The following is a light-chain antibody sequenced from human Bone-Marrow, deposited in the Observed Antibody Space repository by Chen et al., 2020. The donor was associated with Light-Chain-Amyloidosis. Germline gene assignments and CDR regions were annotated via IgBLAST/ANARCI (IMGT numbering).Light chain of an antibody. V-gene: IGKV3-20*01. CDR1: QSVSRSY. CDR2: GAS. CDR3: KQYGSSPGT. Sequence: EIVLTQSPGTLSLSPGERATLSCRASQSVSRSYLAWYQQKPGQAPRLLSYGASSRATGIPDRFSGSGSGTDFTLTISRLAPEDLAVYYCKQYGSSPGTFGQGTKVEIK. J-gene: IGKJ1*01.